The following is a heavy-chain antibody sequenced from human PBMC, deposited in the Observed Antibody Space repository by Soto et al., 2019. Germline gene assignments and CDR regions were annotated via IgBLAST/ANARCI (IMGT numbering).Heavy chain of an antibody. V-gene: IGHV4-39*01. CDR1: GGSISSSSYY. CDR2: IYYSGST. CDR3: ARQTNHPSWFDP. D-gene: IGHD1-7*01. J-gene: IGHJ5*02. Sequence: SETLSLTCTVSGGSISSSSYYWGWIRQPPGKGLEWIGSIYYSGSTYYNPSLKSRVTISVDTSKNQFSLKLSSVTAADTAVYYCARQTNHPSWFDPWGQGTLVTVSS.